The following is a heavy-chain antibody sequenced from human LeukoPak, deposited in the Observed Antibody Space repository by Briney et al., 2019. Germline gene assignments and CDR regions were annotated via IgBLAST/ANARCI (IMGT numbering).Heavy chain of an antibody. J-gene: IGHJ5*02. CDR1: GYTFTSYY. Sequence: ASVKVSCKASGYTFTSYYMHWVRQAPGQGLEWMGIINPSGGSTSYAQKFQGRVTMTRDTSISTAYMELSRLRSDDTAVYYCARDRGYSSSSGWFDPWGQGTLVTVSS. D-gene: IGHD6-6*01. CDR3: ARDRGYSSSSGWFDP. V-gene: IGHV1-46*01. CDR2: INPSGGST.